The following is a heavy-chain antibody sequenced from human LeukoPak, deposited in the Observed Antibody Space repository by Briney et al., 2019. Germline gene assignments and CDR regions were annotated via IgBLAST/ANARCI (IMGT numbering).Heavy chain of an antibody. J-gene: IGHJ4*02. Sequence: GGSLRLSCAASGVMFPSYWMTWVRQAPGKGLEWVANIKQDGSEKYYVDSVKGRFTISRDNAKNSVYRQMNSLRAEDTAVYYCARRHHFGFLDSWGQGTLVTVSS. CDR2: IKQDGSEK. CDR1: GVMFPSYW. V-gene: IGHV3-7*04. D-gene: IGHD3-10*01. CDR3: ARRHHFGFLDS.